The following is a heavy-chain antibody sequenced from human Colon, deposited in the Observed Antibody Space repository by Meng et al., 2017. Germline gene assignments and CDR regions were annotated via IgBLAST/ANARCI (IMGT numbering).Heavy chain of an antibody. Sequence: QVHLVQSGEEVKTPGSSVTIPCEASGYTFTTFCLTWVRQTPDQGFEWLGRINPNSGVTNFAQKFQGRVTMTRDTSISTAYMELASLRSDDTGVYYCARMGAGAAFDFWGQGTLVTVSS. D-gene: IGHD1-26*01. CDR3: ARMGAGAAFDF. J-gene: IGHJ4*02. CDR1: GYTFTTFC. V-gene: IGHV1-2*05. CDR2: INPNSGVT.